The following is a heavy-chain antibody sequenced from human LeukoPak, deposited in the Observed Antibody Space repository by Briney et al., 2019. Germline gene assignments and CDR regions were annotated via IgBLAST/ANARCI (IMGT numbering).Heavy chain of an antibody. J-gene: IGHJ4*02. D-gene: IGHD3-22*01. CDR3: ARGFSDSSGYAGNFDY. CDR1: GFTFSSYS. CDR2: ISSSSSYI. Sequence: PGGSLRLSCAASGFTFSSYSMNWVRPAPGKGLEWVSSISSSSSYIYYADSVKGRFTISRDNAKNSLYLQMNSLRAEDTAVYYCARGFSDSSGYAGNFDYWGQGTLATVSS. V-gene: IGHV3-21*01.